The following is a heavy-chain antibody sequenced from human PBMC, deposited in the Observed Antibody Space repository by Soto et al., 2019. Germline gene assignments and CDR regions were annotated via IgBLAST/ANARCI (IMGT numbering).Heavy chain of an antibody. D-gene: IGHD5-12*01. CDR3: ATGDIVATMYAFDI. V-gene: IGHV1-24*01. CDR2: FDPEDGET. CDR1: GYTLTELS. Sequence: ASVKVSCKVSGYTLTELSMHWVRQAPGKGLEWMGGFDPEDGETIYAQKFQGRVTMTEDTSTDTAYMELSSLRSEDTAVYYCATGDIVATMYAFDIWGQGTMVTVSS. J-gene: IGHJ3*02.